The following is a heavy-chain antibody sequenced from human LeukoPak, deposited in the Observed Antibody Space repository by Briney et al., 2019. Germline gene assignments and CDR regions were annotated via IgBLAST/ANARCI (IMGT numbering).Heavy chain of an antibody. V-gene: IGHV3-66*01. CDR2: IYSGGST. J-gene: IGHJ4*02. D-gene: IGHD6-6*01. Sequence: GGSLRLSCAASGFTVSSNYMSWVRQAPGKGLEWVSVIYSGGSTYYADSVKGRFTISRDNSKNTLYLQMNSLRAEDTAVYYCARDAIDIAARSMGIDHDYWGQGTLVTVSS. CDR1: GFTVSSNY. CDR3: ARDAIDIAARSMGIDHDY.